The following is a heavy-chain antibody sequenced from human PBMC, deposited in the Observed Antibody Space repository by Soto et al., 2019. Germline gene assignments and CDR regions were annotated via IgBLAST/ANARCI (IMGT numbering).Heavy chain of an antibody. J-gene: IGHJ6*02. CDR3: ARATSTYSSGWGNNEVLVYYGMDV. Sequence: GGSLRLSCAASGFTFSSYAMHWVRQAPGKGLEWVAVISYDGSNKYYADSVKGRFTISRDNSKNTLYLQMNSLRAEDTAVYYCARATSTYSSGWGNNEVLVYYGMDVWGQGTTVTVSS. D-gene: IGHD6-19*01. CDR2: ISYDGSNK. V-gene: IGHV3-30-3*01. CDR1: GFTFSSYA.